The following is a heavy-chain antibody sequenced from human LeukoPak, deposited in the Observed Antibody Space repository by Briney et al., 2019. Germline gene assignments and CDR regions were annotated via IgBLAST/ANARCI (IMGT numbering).Heavy chain of an antibody. Sequence: PSETLSLTCAVYGGSFSGYYWSWIRQPPGKGLEWIGEINHSGSTNYNPSLKSRVTISVDTSENQFSLKLSSVTAADTAVYYCARGRFPPHYYGSGSYYIYWGRGTLVTVSS. CDR2: INHSGST. V-gene: IGHV4-34*01. J-gene: IGHJ4*02. CDR1: GGSFSGYY. CDR3: ARGRFPPHYYGSGSYYIY. D-gene: IGHD3-10*01.